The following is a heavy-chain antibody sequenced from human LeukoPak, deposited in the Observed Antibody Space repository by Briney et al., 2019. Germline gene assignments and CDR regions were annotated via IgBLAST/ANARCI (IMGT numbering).Heavy chain of an antibody. CDR2: INSDGSST. D-gene: IGHD6-13*01. CDR1: GFTFSSYW. J-gene: IGHJ4*02. Sequence: GGSLRLSCAASGFTFSSYWMHWVRQVPGKGLVWVSRINSDGSSTSYADSVKGRFTISRGNAKNTLYLQMNSLRAEDTAVYYCARDLGGAAADTLLDYWGQGTLVTVSS. V-gene: IGHV3-74*01. CDR3: ARDLGGAAADTLLDY.